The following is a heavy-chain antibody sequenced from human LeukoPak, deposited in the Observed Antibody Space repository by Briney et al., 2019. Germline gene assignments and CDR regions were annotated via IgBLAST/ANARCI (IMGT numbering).Heavy chain of an antibody. Sequence: GRSLRLSCAASGFTFDDYAMHWVRQAPGKGLEWVSGISWNSGSIGYADSVKGRFTISRDNAKNSLYLQMNSLRAEDTALYYCAKDRTYYYGSGSYFDYWGQGTLVTVSS. J-gene: IGHJ4*02. CDR3: AKDRTYYYGSGSYFDY. CDR2: ISWNSGSI. CDR1: GFTFDDYA. D-gene: IGHD3-10*01. V-gene: IGHV3-9*01.